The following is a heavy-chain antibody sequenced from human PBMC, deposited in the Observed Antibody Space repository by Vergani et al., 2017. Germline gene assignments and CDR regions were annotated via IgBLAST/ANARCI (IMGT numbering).Heavy chain of an antibody. D-gene: IGHD3-3*01. V-gene: IGHV3-21*01. Sequence: EVQLVESGGGLVKPGGSLRLSCAASGFTFSSYSMNWVRQAPGKGLEWVSSISSSSSYIYYADSVKGRFTISRDNAKNSLYLQMNSLRAEDTAVYYCARDSRYYDFWSGYYRFDYWGQGTLVTVSS. CDR1: GFTFSSYS. CDR2: ISSSSSYI. J-gene: IGHJ4*02. CDR3: ARDSRYYDFWSGYYRFDY.